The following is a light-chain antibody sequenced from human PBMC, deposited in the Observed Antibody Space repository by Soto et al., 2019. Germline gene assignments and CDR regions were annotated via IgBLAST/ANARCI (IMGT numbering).Light chain of an antibody. CDR2: SAS. CDR1: QSVSSIY. CDR3: QQHGSSPSST. Sequence: ERALARSPGKLCRSRCTRDTQHFSAIQSVSSIYLAWYQQRPGQAPTLLIYSASSRATGIPDRFSGSGSGTYFTLTISKMRPDDCAGNYCQQHGSSPSSTFGQGTQVDIK. V-gene: IGKV3-20*01. J-gene: IGKJ1*01.